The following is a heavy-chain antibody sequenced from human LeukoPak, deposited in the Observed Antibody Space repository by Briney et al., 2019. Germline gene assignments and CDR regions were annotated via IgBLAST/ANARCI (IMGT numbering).Heavy chain of an antibody. CDR1: GGTFSRHA. J-gene: IGHJ5*02. Sequence: SVKVSCKASGGTFSRHAISWVRQAPGQGLEWMGGIVPIFGTANYAQKFQGRVTIIADKSTSTAYMELSSLRSEDTAVYYCARVRYCSSTSCLSQGDNWFDPWGQGTLVTVSS. V-gene: IGHV1-69*06. D-gene: IGHD2-2*01. CDR3: ARVRYCSSTSCLSQGDNWFDP. CDR2: IVPIFGTA.